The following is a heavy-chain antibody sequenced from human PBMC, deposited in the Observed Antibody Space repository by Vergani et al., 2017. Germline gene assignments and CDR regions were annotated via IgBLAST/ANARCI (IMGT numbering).Heavy chain of an antibody. CDR1: GYTFTSYY. CDR2: INPSGGST. V-gene: IGHV1-46*03. J-gene: IGHJ5*02. D-gene: IGHD2-8*01. Sequence: QVQLVQSGAEVKKPGASVKVSCKASGYTFTSYYMHWVRQAPGQGLEWMGIINPSGGSTSYAQKFQGRVTMTRDTSTSTVYMELSSLRSEDTAVYYCARGYCTNGVCYGWFDPWGQGTLVTVSS. CDR3: ARGYCTNGVCYGWFDP.